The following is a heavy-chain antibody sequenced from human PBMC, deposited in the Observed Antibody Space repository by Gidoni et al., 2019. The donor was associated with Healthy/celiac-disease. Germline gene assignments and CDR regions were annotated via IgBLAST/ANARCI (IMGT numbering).Heavy chain of an antibody. CDR1: DGSISSSRYY. CDR3: ARHEVDSSGYYPTLHWYFDL. J-gene: IGHJ2*01. D-gene: IGHD3-22*01. CDR2: IYYSGST. Sequence: QLQLQASGPGLVKPSETLSLTCTVSDGSISSSRYYWGWIRQPPGKGLEWIGSIYYSGSTYYNPSLKSRVTISVDTSKNQFSLKLSSVTAADTAVYYCARHEVDSSGYYPTLHWYFDLWGRGTLVTVSS. V-gene: IGHV4-39*01.